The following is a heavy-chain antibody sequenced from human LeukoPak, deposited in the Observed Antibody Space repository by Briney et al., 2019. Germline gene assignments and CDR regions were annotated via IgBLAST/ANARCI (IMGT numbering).Heavy chain of an antibody. J-gene: IGHJ4*02. V-gene: IGHV4-39*01. CDR2: IHYSGST. D-gene: IGHD4-23*01. CDR3: TRHHDYGDKIDY. Sequence: SETLSLTCTVSGGSVTSASHYWAWIRQPPGKGLEWIGSIHYSGSTYYSPSLKSRLTISGDTSKSQFSLKLTFVTAADTAVYYCTRHHDYGDKIDYWGQGTLVTVSS. CDR1: GGSVTSASHY.